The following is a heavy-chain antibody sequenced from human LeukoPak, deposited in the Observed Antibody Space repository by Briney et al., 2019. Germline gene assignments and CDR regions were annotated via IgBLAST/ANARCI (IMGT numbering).Heavy chain of an antibody. CDR2: ISYDGSNK. CDR3: ARDKVSSSWYEGGEWFDP. J-gene: IGHJ5*02. D-gene: IGHD6-13*01. Sequence: PGGSLRLSCAASGFTFSSYAMHWVRQAPGKGLEWVAVISYDGSNKYYADSVKGRFTISRGNSKNTLYLQMNSLRAEDTAVYYCARDKVSSSWYEGGEWFDPWGQGTLVTVSS. V-gene: IGHV3-30-3*01. CDR1: GFTFSSYA.